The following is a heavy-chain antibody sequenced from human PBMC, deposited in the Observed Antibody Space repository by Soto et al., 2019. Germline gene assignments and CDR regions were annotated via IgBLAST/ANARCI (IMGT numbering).Heavy chain of an antibody. CDR3: ERHRARNWLDP. Sequence: SETLSLTCIVSGGSISSSSYYWGWIRQPPGKGLEWIGSIYYSGSTYYNPSLKSRVTISVDTSKNQFSLKLSSVTAADTAVFYCERHRARNWLDPWGQGTLVTVSS. CDR2: IYYSGST. V-gene: IGHV4-39*01. D-gene: IGHD6-6*01. J-gene: IGHJ5*02. CDR1: GGSISSSSYY.